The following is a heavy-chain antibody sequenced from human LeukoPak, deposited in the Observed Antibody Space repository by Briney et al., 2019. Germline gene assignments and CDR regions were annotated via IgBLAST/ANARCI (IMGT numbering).Heavy chain of an antibody. CDR1: GYTFTGYY. CDR2: INPNDGDT. CDR3: ARANFLYCSSSTCLFDY. J-gene: IGHJ4*02. Sequence: ASVKVSCKASGYTFTGYYMHWVRQAPGHGFGWMGWINPNDGDTNYAQKFQGRVTMTRDTSISTAHMEVSRLRSDDTAVYYCARANFLYCSSSTCLFDYWGQGTLVTVSS. V-gene: IGHV1-2*02. D-gene: IGHD2-2*01.